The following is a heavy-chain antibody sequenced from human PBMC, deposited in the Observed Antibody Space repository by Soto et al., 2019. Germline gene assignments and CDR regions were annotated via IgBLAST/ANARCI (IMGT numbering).Heavy chain of an antibody. D-gene: IGHD3-10*01. CDR2: ISGSGGST. CDR1: GFTFSSYA. Sequence: QAGGSLRLSCAASGFTFSSYAMSWVRQAPGKGLEWVSAISGSGGSTYYADSVKGRFTISRDNSKSTLYLQMNSLRAEDTAVYYCAKVERSYGSGSGGSYWGQGTLVTVSS. CDR3: AKVERSYGSGSGGSY. V-gene: IGHV3-23*01. J-gene: IGHJ4*02.